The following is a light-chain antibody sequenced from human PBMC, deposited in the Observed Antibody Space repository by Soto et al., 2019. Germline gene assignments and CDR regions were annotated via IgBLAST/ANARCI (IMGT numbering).Light chain of an antibody. CDR1: QSLVHSDGNTY. CDR2: KVS. CDR3: MQGTHWPLWT. V-gene: IGKV2-30*02. Sequence: DVVMTQSPLSLPVTLGQPASISCRSTQSLVHSDGNTYLIWFHQRPGQSPRRLIYKVSNRDSGVPDRFSGSGSGTDFTLKISRVEAEDVGVYYCMQGTHWPLWTFGQGTKVDIK. J-gene: IGKJ1*01.